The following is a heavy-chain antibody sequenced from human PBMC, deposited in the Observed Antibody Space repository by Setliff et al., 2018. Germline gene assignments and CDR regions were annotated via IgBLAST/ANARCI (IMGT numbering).Heavy chain of an antibody. J-gene: IGHJ4*02. CDR1: GGSVTESF. V-gene: IGHV4-4*07. CDR2: MIVSGGA. CDR3: RFWSGYYKNDY. D-gene: IGHD3-3*01. Sequence: PSETLSLTCSVSGGSVTESFWSWIRQPAGRGLELIGRMIVSGGADYNPSLNSRVTISSDTSKNELSLKLTSVTAADTAVYYCRFWSGYYKNDYWGQGTLVTVSS.